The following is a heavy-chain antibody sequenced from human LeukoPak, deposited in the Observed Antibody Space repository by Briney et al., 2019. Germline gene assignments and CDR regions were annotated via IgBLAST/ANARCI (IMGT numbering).Heavy chain of an antibody. Sequence: SLTRAXYGVSLSGYYWSWLRQPPGTGREWRGEMNHSGRTNYNTSLKSRVTISEDTSKNQFSLTLSSLTAADTAVYYCARGGANVVSFHYWGQGTLVTLSS. J-gene: IGHJ4*02. CDR2: MNHSGRT. D-gene: IGHD4/OR15-4a*01. V-gene: IGHV4-34*01. CDR3: ARGGANVVSFHY. CDR1: GVSLSGYY.